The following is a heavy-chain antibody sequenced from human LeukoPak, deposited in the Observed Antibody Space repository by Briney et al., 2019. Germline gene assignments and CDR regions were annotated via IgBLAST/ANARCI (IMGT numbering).Heavy chain of an antibody. D-gene: IGHD3-22*01. CDR3: ARDQNFYDTTGEGYFQH. J-gene: IGHJ1*01. Sequence: GGSLRLSCGVSGFNFSSYWMSWVRQAPGKGREWVAKIKRDGSEEYYVDSVKGRFTISRDNAKKSLYLQMNSLRAEDTALYYCARDQNFYDTTGEGYFQHWGQGTLVTVSS. CDR2: IKRDGSEE. V-gene: IGHV3-7*01. CDR1: GFNFSSYW.